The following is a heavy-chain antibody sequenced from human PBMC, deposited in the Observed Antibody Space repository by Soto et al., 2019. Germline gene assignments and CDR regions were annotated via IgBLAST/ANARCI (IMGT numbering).Heavy chain of an antibody. D-gene: IGHD3-16*01. CDR3: ARHILGLDY. V-gene: IGHV4-39*01. J-gene: IGHJ4*02. CDR1: GGSITTSDHY. CDR2: MYHTGSS. Sequence: SETLSLTCTVSGGSITTSDHYWGWIRQPPGRGLEWIGTMYHTGSSYYNPSLESRVTISVDTSKHQFSLKVYFVTAADTAVYYVARHILGLDYWGQGTPVTVSS.